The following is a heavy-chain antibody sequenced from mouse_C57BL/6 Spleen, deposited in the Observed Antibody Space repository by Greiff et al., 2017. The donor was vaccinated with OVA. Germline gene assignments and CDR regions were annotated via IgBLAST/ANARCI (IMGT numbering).Heavy chain of an antibody. CDR2: INPSSGYT. Sequence: VQLVESGAELAKPGASVKLSCKASGYTFTSYWMHWVKQRPGQGLEWIGYINPSSGYTKYNQKFKDKATLTADKSSSTAYMQLRSLTYEDSAVXYCDSGDGYSYWFAYWGQSPLVTVAA. CDR1: GYTFTSYW. CDR3: DSGDGYSYWFAY. D-gene: IGHD2-3*01. J-gene: IGHJ3*01. V-gene: IGHV1-7*01.